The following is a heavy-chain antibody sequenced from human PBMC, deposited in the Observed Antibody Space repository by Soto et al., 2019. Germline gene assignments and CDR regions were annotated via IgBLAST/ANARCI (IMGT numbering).Heavy chain of an antibody. D-gene: IGHD1-26*01. CDR3: ARGGSLTWYFDL. CDR1: GFTFSSYW. V-gene: IGHV3-74*01. Sequence: EVQLVESGGGLVQPGGSLRLSCAASGFTFSSYWMHWVRQAPGKGLVWVSRINSDGSSTSYADSVKGRFTISRDNATATLYLQMTGLGAVDTAVYYCARGGSLTWYFDLWGRGTLVTVSS. CDR2: INSDGSST. J-gene: IGHJ2*01.